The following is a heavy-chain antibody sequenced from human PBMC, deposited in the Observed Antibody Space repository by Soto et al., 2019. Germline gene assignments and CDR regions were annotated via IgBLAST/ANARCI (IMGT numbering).Heavy chain of an antibody. CDR1: GFTFSKYA. J-gene: IGHJ4*02. D-gene: IGHD1-1*01. CDR2: IASGGGGI. Sequence: GGSLRLSCAASGFTFSKYAMAWIRQAPGKGLEWVSVIASGGGGIHYADSVKGRFTISRDTSKATVYLQMNSLRVDDTAVYYCAKYDSPDPTRTFDYWGRGSLVTVSS. V-gene: IGHV3-23*01. CDR3: AKYDSPDPTRTFDY.